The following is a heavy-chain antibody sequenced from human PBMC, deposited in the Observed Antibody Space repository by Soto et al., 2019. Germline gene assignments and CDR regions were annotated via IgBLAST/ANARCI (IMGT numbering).Heavy chain of an antibody. CDR3: ARRPNYDILTGYYPGMDV. D-gene: IGHD3-9*01. CDR1: GFTFSSYA. Sequence: RRLSCAASGFTFSSYAMHWVRQAPGKGLEWVAVISYDGSNKYYADSVKGRFTISRDNSKNTLYLLMNSLRAEDTAVYYCARRPNYDILTGYYPGMDVWGQGTTVTVYS. V-gene: IGHV3-30-3*01. CDR2: ISYDGSNK. J-gene: IGHJ6*02.